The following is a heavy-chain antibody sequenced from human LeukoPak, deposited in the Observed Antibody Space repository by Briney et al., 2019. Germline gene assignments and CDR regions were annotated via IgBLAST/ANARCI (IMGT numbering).Heavy chain of an antibody. V-gene: IGHV3-66*01. Sequence: PGGSLRLSCAVSGLTVSDNYINWVRQAPGKGLEWVSVIYSGGGTYYADSVKGRFTISRDNSKNTVYLQMNSLRAEDTAAYYCARDLSYGDYVWDYWGQGTLVTVSS. J-gene: IGHJ4*02. CDR2: IYSGGGT. D-gene: IGHD4-17*01. CDR1: GLTVSDNY. CDR3: ARDLSYGDYVWDY.